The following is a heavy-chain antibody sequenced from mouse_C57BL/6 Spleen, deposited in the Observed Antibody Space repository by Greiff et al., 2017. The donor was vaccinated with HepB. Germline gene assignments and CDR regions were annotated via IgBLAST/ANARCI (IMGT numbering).Heavy chain of an antibody. CDR3: ARYYGSSYGVDY. J-gene: IGHJ2*01. CDR1: GFTFSDYY. D-gene: IGHD1-1*01. CDR2: INYDGSST. V-gene: IGHV5-16*01. Sequence: DVMLVESEGGLVQPGSSMKLSCTASGFTFSDYYMAWVRQVPEKGLEWVANINYDGSSTYYLDSLKSRFIISRDTSKNFLYLQMSSLKSEDTATYYCARYYGSSYGVDYWGQGTTLTVSS.